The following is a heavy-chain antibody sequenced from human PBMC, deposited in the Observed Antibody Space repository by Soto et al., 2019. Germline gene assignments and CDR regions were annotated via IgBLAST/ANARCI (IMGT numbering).Heavy chain of an antibody. CDR2: ISGSGGTT. CDR3: AKDVLTSPRAFDI. CDR1: GFTFDDYA. J-gene: IGHJ3*02. V-gene: IGHV3-23*01. D-gene: IGHD3-16*01. Sequence: GGSLRLSCAAPGFTFDDYAMHWVRQAPGKGLEWVSAISGSGGTTYYADSVKGRFTISRDNSKNRLYLQMNILRAEDTAVYYCAKDVLTSPRAFDIWGQGTMVTVSS.